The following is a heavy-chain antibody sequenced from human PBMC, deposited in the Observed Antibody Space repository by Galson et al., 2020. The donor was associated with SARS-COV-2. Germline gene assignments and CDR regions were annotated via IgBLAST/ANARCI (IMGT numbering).Heavy chain of an antibody. V-gene: IGHV3-30-3*01. Sequence: GGSLRLSCAASGFTFSSYAMHWVRQAPGKGLEWVAVISYDGSNKYYADSVKGRFTISRDNSKNTLYLQMNSLRAEDTAVYYCARDLRSGTHFRYYYGMDVWGQGTTVTVSS. CDR2: ISYDGSNK. D-gene: IGHD1-7*01. CDR1: GFTFSSYA. CDR3: ARDLRSGTHFRYYYGMDV. J-gene: IGHJ6*02.